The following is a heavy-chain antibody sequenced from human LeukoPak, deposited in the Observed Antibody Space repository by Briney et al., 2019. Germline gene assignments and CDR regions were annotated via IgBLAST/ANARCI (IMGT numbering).Heavy chain of an antibody. Sequence: PSETLSLTCAVSGYSISSGYYWGWIRQPPGKGLEWIGSIYHSGSTYYNPSLKSRVTISVDTSKNQFSLKLGSVTAADTAVDYWARRGATIDYWGQGTLVTVSS. CDR1: GYSISSGYY. J-gene: IGHJ4*02. V-gene: IGHV4-38-2*01. CDR3: ARRGATIDY. D-gene: IGHD1-26*01. CDR2: IYHSGST.